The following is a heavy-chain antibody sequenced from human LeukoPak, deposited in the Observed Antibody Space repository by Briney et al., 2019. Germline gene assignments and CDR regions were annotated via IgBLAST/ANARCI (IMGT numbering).Heavy chain of an antibody. Sequence: GGSLRLSCAASGFTFSSYAMSWVREAPGKGLEWVSAISGSGGSTYYADSVKGRFTISRDNSKNTLYLQMNSLRAEDTAVYYCAKGHSSWTTNWFDPWGQGNLVTVSS. J-gene: IGHJ5*02. CDR1: GFTFSSYA. D-gene: IGHD6-13*01. CDR3: AKGHSSWTTNWFDP. CDR2: ISGSGGST. V-gene: IGHV3-23*01.